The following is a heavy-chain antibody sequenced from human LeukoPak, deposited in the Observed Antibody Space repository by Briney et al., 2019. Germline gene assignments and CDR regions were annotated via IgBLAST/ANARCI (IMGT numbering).Heavy chain of an antibody. CDR2: INPSDGTT. V-gene: IGHV1-46*01. D-gene: IGHD3-22*01. CDR1: GYTFTGYY. Sequence: ASVKVSCKASGYTFTGYYIHCVRQAPGQGLEWIGIINPSDGTTSYAQKFQGRVTMTRDTSTSTVYMELRSLRSEDTAVYYCARAPANKYDSRLPEDYWGQGTLVTVSS. CDR3: ARAPANKYDSRLPEDY. J-gene: IGHJ4*02.